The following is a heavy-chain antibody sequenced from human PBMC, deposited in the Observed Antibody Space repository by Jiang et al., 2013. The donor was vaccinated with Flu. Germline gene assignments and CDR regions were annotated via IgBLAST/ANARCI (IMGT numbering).Heavy chain of an antibody. CDR2: IAYDGSNK. J-gene: IGHJ3*02. Sequence: VQLVESGGGVVQPGRSLRLSCAASGFTFSTNGMHWVRQAPGKGLEWVAVIAYDGSNKYYVDSVKGRFTISRDNSKNTLYLQMNSLRAEDTAVYYCAKAMYYLDDSGFENDAFDIWGQGTMVTVSS. D-gene: IGHD3-22*01. V-gene: IGHV3-30*18. CDR1: GFTFSTNG. CDR3: AKAMYYLDDSGFENDAFDI.